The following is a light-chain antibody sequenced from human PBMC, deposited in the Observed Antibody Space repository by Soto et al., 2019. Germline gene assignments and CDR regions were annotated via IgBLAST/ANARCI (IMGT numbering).Light chain of an antibody. CDR2: LEGGGSY. CDR3: ETWDTNTRV. Sequence: QLVLTQSSSASASLGSSVKLTCTLSSGHSTYNIAWHQQQPGKAPRYLMNLEGGGSYNKGSGVPDRFSGSSSGADRYLTISNLQSEDEADYYCETWDTNTRVYGGGTKLTVL. V-gene: IGLV4-60*03. CDR1: SGHSTYN. J-gene: IGLJ2*01.